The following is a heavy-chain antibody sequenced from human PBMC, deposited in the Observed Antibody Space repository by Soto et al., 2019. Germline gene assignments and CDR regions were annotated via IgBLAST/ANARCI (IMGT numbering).Heavy chain of an antibody. CDR2: IYYSGGT. CDR3: ARLDYGDGGAFDI. V-gene: IGHV4-31*03. Sequence: SETLSLTCTVSGGSISSGGYYWSWIRQHPGKGLEWIGYIYYSGGTYYNPSLKSRVTISVDTSKNQFSLKLSSVTAADTAVYYCARLDYGDGGAFDIWGQGTMVTVSS. CDR1: GGSISSGGYY. D-gene: IGHD4-17*01. J-gene: IGHJ3*02.